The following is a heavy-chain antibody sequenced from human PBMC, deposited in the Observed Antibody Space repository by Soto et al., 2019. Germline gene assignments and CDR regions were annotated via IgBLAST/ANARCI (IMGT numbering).Heavy chain of an antibody. CDR2: IYHSGST. CDR1: GGSISSGGYS. V-gene: IGHV4-30-2*01. Sequence: PSETLSLTCAVSGGSISSGGYSWSWIRQPPGKGLEWIGYIYHSGSTYYNPSLKSRVTISVDRSKNQFSLKLSSVTAADTAVYYCAGGRGRQQLVMSYYYGVDVWGQGTTVTVSS. J-gene: IGHJ6*02. D-gene: IGHD6-13*01. CDR3: AGGRGRQQLVMSYYYGVDV.